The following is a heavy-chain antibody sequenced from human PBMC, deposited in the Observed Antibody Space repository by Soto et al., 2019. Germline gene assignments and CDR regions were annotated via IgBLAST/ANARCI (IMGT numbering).Heavy chain of an antibody. CDR1: GFTFSDYA. CDR2: VSHDGRNT. CDR3: AKGGRQWLGTSGFNY. D-gene: IGHD6-19*01. J-gene: IGHJ4*02. V-gene: IGHV3-30*18. Sequence: VQLVESGGGVVQPGRSLRLSCAASGFTFSDYAMHWVRQAPGKGLEWVAVVSHDGRNTHYADSVKGRFTISRDSSKNTVSLEMTGLRAEDTAVYYCAKGGRQWLGTSGFNYWGQGALVTVSS.